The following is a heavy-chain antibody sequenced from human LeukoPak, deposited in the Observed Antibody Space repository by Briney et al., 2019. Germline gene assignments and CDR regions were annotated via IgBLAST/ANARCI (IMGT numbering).Heavy chain of an antibody. CDR3: ASSPNYDFWSAHDY. Sequence: ASVKVSCKASGFTFTSSAMQWVRQARGQRLEWIGWIVVGSGNTNYAQKFQERVTITRDMSTSTAYMELSSLRSEDTAVYYCASSPNYDFWSAHDYWGQGTLVTVSS. CDR1: GFTFTSSA. D-gene: IGHD3-3*01. J-gene: IGHJ4*02. CDR2: IVVGSGNT. V-gene: IGHV1-58*02.